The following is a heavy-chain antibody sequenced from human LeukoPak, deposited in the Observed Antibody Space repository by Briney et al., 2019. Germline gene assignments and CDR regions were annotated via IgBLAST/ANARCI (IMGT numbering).Heavy chain of an antibody. Sequence: GESLRISCNGSGYIFTSYWTSWVRHMPGKGLEWMGRIDPSDSYTNYSPSFEGHVTISANNSSSTAYLQWSSLKASETAMYYCGRGRYFDWTTAPLDYWGQGTLVTVSS. J-gene: IGHJ4*02. CDR3: GRGRYFDWTTAPLDY. D-gene: IGHD3-9*01. CDR1: GYIFTSYW. V-gene: IGHV5-10-1*01. CDR2: IDPSDSYT.